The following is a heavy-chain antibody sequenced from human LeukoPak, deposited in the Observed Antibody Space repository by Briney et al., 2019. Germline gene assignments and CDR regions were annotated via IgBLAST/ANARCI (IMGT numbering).Heavy chain of an antibody. CDR3: ARDWPTIAVAGTIPEYFQH. Sequence: PGRSLRLSCAASGFTFSSYGMHWVRQAPGKGLEWVSSISSSSSYIYYADSVKGRFTISRDNAKNSLYLQMNSLRAEDTAVYYCARDWPTIAVAGTIPEYFQHWGQGTLVTVSS. CDR2: ISSSSSYI. CDR1: GFTFSSYG. D-gene: IGHD6-13*01. J-gene: IGHJ1*01. V-gene: IGHV3-21*01.